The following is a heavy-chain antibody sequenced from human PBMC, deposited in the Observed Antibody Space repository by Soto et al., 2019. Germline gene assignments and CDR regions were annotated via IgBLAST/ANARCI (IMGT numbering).Heavy chain of an antibody. V-gene: IGHV6-1*01. CDR3: ARDRSLVVVPAASYGMDV. CDR2: TYYRSKWYN. D-gene: IGHD2-2*01. J-gene: IGHJ6*02. Sequence: SQTLSLTCAISGDSVSSNSAAWNWIRQSPSRGLEWLGRTYYRSKWYNDYAVSVKSRITINPDTSKNQFSLQLNSVTPEDTAVYYCARDRSLVVVPAASYGMDVWGQGTTVTVSS. CDR1: GDSVSSNSAA.